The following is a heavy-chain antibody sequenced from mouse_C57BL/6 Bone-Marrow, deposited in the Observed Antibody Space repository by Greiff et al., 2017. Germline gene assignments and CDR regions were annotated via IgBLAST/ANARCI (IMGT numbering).Heavy chain of an antibody. CDR2: ISSGGSYT. V-gene: IGHV5-6*02. J-gene: IGHJ3*01. CDR1: GFTFSSYG. Sequence: DVKLVESGGDLVKPGGSLKLSCAASGFTFSSYGMSWVRQTPDKRLEWVATISSGGSYTYYPDSVKGRFTISRDNAKNTLYLQMSSLKSEDTAMYYCARQGYYGSSFAYWGQGTLVTVSA. D-gene: IGHD1-1*01. CDR3: ARQGYYGSSFAY.